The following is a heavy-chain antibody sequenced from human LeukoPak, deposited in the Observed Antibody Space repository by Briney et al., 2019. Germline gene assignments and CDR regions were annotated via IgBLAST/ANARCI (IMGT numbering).Heavy chain of an antibody. CDR3: ARDSSGWSGVFAPDAFDI. Sequence: GGSLRLSCAASGFTFSSYSMNWVRQAPGKGLEWVSYISSTSSYIYYAASVKGRFTISRDNVKNSLYLQMNSLRAEDTAVYYCARDSSGWSGVFAPDAFDIWGQGTMVTVSS. V-gene: IGHV3-21*01. CDR2: ISSTSSYI. D-gene: IGHD6-19*01. CDR1: GFTFSSYS. J-gene: IGHJ3*02.